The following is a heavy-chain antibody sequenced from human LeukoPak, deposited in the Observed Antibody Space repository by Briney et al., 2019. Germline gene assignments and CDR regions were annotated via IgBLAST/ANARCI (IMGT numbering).Heavy chain of an antibody. CDR2: IYHSGST. D-gene: IGHD3-22*01. J-gene: IGHJ3*01. Sequence: SQILSLTCAVSGGSISSGGYSWSWIRQPPGKGLEWIGYIYHSGSTYYNPSLKSRVTISVDRSKNQFSLKLSSVTAADTAVYYCARAENSSGYYLGYWGQGTMVTVSS. CDR3: ARAENSSGYYLGY. CDR1: GGSISSGGYS. V-gene: IGHV4-30-2*01.